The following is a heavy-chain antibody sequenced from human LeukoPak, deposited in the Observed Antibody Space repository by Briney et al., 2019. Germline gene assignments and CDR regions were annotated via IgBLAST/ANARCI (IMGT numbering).Heavy chain of an antibody. Sequence: GGSLRLSCAASGFTFSSYSMNWVRQAPGRELEWVSYIGSSSSTIYYADSVKGRFTISRDNAKNSLYLQMNSLRAEDTAVYYCARARGYNYGYVDYWGQGTLVTVSS. J-gene: IGHJ4*02. CDR1: GFTFSSYS. CDR3: ARARGYNYGYVDY. D-gene: IGHD5-18*01. CDR2: IGSSSSTI. V-gene: IGHV3-48*04.